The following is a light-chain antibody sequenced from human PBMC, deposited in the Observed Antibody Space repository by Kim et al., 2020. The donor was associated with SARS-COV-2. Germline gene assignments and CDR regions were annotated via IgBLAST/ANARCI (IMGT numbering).Light chain of an antibody. CDR2: AAS. CDR3: LQHNSYPLT. CDR1: PGICNY. J-gene: IGKJ4*01. Sequence: ASVVDRVTFTCRACPGICNYLAWFQQKPGKVPERLIYAASSLQGGVPSRFCGCGSVTEFTLTISSLQPEDFATYYCLQHNSYPLTFGGGTKVDIK. V-gene: IGKV1-17*03.